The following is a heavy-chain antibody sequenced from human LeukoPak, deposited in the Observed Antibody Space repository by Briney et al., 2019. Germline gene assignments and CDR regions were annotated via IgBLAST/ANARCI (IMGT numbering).Heavy chain of an antibody. J-gene: IGHJ3*02. CDR3: ARPKPAGGDAFDI. Sequence: SETLSLTCTVSGGSISSYYWSWIRQPPGKGLEWIGYIYYSGSTNYNPSLKSRVTISVDTSKNQFSLKLSSVTAADTAVYYCARPKPAGGDAFDIWGQGTMVTVSS. CDR2: IYYSGST. V-gene: IGHV4-59*01. D-gene: IGHD2-2*01. CDR1: GGSISSYY.